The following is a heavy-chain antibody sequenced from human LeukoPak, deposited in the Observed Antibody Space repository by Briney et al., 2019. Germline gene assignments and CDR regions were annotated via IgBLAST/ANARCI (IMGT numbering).Heavy chain of an antibody. CDR3: AKDLSGGGLTPNYFDY. V-gene: IGHV3-23*01. CDR2: ISGSGGST. Sequence: GGSLRLSCAASGFTFSSYAMSWVRQAPGKGLEWVSAISGSGGSTYYADSVKGRFTISRDNSKNTLYLQMNSLRAEDTAVYYCAKDLSGGGLTPNYFDYWGQGTLVTVSS. CDR1: GFTFSSYA. J-gene: IGHJ4*02.